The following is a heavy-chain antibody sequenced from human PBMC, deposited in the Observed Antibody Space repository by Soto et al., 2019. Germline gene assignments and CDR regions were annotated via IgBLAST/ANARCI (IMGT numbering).Heavy chain of an antibody. Sequence: EVQLVESGGGLVKPGGSLRLSCAASGFTFSSYSMNWVRQAPGKGLEWVSSISSSSSYIYYADSVKGRFTISRDNAKNSLYLQMNSLRAEDTAVYYCAREVEAVVPAAYTWFDPWGQGTLVTVSS. CDR1: GFTFSSYS. D-gene: IGHD2-2*01. V-gene: IGHV3-21*01. CDR3: AREVEAVVPAAYTWFDP. J-gene: IGHJ5*02. CDR2: ISSSSSYI.